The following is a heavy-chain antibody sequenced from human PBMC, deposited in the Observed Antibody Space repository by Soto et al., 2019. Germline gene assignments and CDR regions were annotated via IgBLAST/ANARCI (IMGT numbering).Heavy chain of an antibody. J-gene: IGHJ4*02. CDR3: ARDHDSSGYYSN. CDR2: INAGNGNT. V-gene: IGHV1-3*01. Sequence: GGPVKVSCKASGYTFTSYAMHWVRQAPGQRLEWMGWINAGNGNTKYSQKFQGRVTITRDTSASTAYMELNSLKAKDTAVYYCARDHDSSGYYSNWGQGTLVTVSS. D-gene: IGHD3-22*01. CDR1: GYTFTSYA.